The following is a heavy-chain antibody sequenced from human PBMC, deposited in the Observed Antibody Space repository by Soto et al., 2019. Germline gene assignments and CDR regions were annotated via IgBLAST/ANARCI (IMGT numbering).Heavy chain of an antibody. Sequence: SETLSLTCTVSGGSISSYYWSWIRQPPGKCLEWIGYIYYSLSAYYNPSLKSRVTISVDTSKNQFSLNLSSVTAADTAVYYCARLTPGYSSGWFIDYWGQGTLVTVSS. CDR2: IYYSLSA. CDR1: GGSISSYY. V-gene: IGHV4-59*08. CDR3: ARLTPGYSSGWFIDY. J-gene: IGHJ4*02. D-gene: IGHD6-19*01.